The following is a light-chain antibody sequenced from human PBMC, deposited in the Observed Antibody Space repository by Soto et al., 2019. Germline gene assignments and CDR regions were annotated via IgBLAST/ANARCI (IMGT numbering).Light chain of an antibody. V-gene: IGKV2-30*01. J-gene: IGKJ3*01. CDR2: KIS. Sequence: EVVLTQSPLSLPVTLGQPASISCRSSQSLVYSDGNTYLNWFQQRPGQSPRRIIYKISNRDSGVPVRFSDSGAGSDFTLTISRVEAEDIGVYFCRQSTRWPFTFGPGTKVEIK. CDR3: RQSTRWPFT. CDR1: QSLVYSDGNTY.